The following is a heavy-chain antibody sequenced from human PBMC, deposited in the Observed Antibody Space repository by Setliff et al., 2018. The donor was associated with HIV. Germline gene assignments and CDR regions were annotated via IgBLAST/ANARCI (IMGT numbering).Heavy chain of an antibody. CDR3: AKAVFADSSGYYGFYYGMDV. CDR1: GFTFDDYA. J-gene: IGHJ6*02. Sequence: LRLSCAASGFTFDDYAMHWVRQAPGKGLEWVSVISWNSGSIGYADSVKGRFTISRDNAKNSLYLQMNSLRTEDTALYYCAKAVFADSSGYYGFYYGMDVWGQGTTVTVSS. V-gene: IGHV3-9*01. CDR2: ISWNSGSI. D-gene: IGHD3-22*01.